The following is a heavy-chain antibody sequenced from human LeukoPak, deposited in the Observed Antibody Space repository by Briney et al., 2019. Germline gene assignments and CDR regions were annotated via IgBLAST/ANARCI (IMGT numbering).Heavy chain of an antibody. CDR2: ISHDGSNE. V-gene: IGHV3-30*18. CDR1: GFTFSSYG. CDR3: AKNPYSSGWPYVFDI. Sequence: GGSLRLSCAASGFTFSSYGMHWVRQAPGKGLEWVAVISHDGSNEYYGDSVKGRFTISRDNSKNTLYLQMSSLRDEDTAVYYCAKNPYSSGWPYVFDIWGQGTLVTVSS. J-gene: IGHJ3*02. D-gene: IGHD6-19*01.